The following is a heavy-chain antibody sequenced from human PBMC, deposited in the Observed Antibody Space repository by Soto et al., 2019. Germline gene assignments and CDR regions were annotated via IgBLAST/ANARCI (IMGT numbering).Heavy chain of an antibody. Sequence: GGSLRLSCAASGFTFDDYAMHWVRQAPGKGLEWVSGISWNSGSIGYADSVKGRFTISRDNAKNSLYLQMNSLRAEDTALYYCAKDTRLLGYCTNGVCWGTAFDIWGQGTMVTVSS. CDR3: AKDTRLLGYCTNGVCWGTAFDI. D-gene: IGHD2-8*01. CDR1: GFTFDDYA. J-gene: IGHJ3*02. V-gene: IGHV3-9*01. CDR2: ISWNSGSI.